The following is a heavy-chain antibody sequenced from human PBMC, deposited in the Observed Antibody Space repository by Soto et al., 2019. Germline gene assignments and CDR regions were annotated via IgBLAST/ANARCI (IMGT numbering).Heavy chain of an antibody. CDR1: GFTFSSYA. CDR3: AKATTNGGWFNPFDS. V-gene: IGHV3-30-3*01. J-gene: IGHJ4*02. D-gene: IGHD6-19*01. Sequence: GGSLRLSCAASGFTFSSYAMHWVRQAPGKGPEWVAVISFDGSNEDYADSVKGRFTISRDNSRDTLFLQMNSLTADDTAVYYCAKATTNGGWFNPFDSWGQGALVTVSS. CDR2: ISFDGSNE.